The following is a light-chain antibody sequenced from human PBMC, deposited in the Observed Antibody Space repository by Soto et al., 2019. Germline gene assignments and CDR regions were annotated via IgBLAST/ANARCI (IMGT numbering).Light chain of an antibody. J-gene: IGKJ4*01. Sequence: EIVLTQSPGTLSLFLGERATLSCRASQSVSSSYLAWYQQKPGQAPRLLIYGASSRATGIPDRFSGSGSGTDFTLTIRRLEPEDFAVYYCQQYGSSPPLTFGGGTKVEIK. CDR2: GAS. V-gene: IGKV3-20*01. CDR1: QSVSSSY. CDR3: QQYGSSPPLT.